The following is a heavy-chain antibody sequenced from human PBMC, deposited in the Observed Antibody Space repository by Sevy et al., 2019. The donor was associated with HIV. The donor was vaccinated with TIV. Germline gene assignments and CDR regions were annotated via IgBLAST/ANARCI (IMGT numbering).Heavy chain of an antibody. CDR3: AKGYGSGSPPDY. D-gene: IGHD3-10*01. CDR1: GFIFNSYA. J-gene: IGHJ4*02. V-gene: IGHV3-23*01. CDR2: ISGSGGST. Sequence: GGSLRLSCAASGFIFNSYAMTWVRQAPGKGLEWVSGISGSGGSTYYADSVKGRFTISRDNSRNTLYLEMNSLRAEDTAVYYCAKGYGSGSPPDYWGQRTLVTVSS.